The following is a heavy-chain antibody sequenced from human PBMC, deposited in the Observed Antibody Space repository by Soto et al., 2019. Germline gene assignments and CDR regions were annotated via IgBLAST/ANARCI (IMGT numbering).Heavy chain of an antibody. J-gene: IGHJ4*02. CDR2: VSNDGSYK. CDR1: GFTFSTYA. D-gene: IGHD3-9*01. V-gene: IGHV3-30*18. Sequence: GGSLRLSCAASGFTFSTYAMTWVRLAPGKGLEWVAVVSNDGSYKYHADSVKGRFTISRDNSQNTLYLQMNSPRPEDTAVYYCAKDRDNRGFDFWGQGTLVTVSS. CDR3: AKDRDNRGFDF.